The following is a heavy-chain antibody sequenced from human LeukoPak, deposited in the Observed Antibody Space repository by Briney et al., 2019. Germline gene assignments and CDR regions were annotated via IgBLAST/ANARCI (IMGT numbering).Heavy chain of an antibody. CDR3: ARDGSSGWYWVDY. D-gene: IGHD6-19*01. V-gene: IGHV3-33*01. Sequence: PGGSLRLSCASSGFTFSSYGMHWVRQAPGKGLELVAVIWYDGSNKYYADSVKGRFTISRDNSKNTLYLQMNSLRAEDTAVYYCARDGSSGWYWVDYWGQGTLVTVSS. CDR2: IWYDGSNK. J-gene: IGHJ4*02. CDR1: GFTFSSYG.